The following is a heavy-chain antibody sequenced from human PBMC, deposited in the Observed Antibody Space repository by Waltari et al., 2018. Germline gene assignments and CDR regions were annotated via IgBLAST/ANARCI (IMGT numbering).Heavy chain of an antibody. D-gene: IGHD2-2*01. CDR1: GYTFTSYY. J-gene: IGHJ4*02. V-gene: IGHV1-46*01. CDR2: INPSGGST. Sequence: QVQLVQSGAEVKKPGASVKVSCKASGYTFTSYYMHWVRQAPGQGLEWMGIINPSGGSTSYAQKFQGRDTMTRDTSTSTVYMELSSLRSEDTAVYYCARAMRGYCSSTSCSAIDYWGQGTLVTVSS. CDR3: ARAMRGYCSSTSCSAIDY.